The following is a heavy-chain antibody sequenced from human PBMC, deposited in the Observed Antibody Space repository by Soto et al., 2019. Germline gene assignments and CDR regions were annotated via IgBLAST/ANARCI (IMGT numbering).Heavy chain of an antibody. Sequence: SETLSLTCVVSNFSISSGYYWGWIRQSPGKGLEWIASIYRSGTTSYNPSLKSRVTISVDPSKNQFSLMLTAVTAADTAVYYCARTHSGSYYSVFNYWGRGSLVTV. CDR3: ARTHSGSYYSVFNY. J-gene: IGHJ4*02. V-gene: IGHV4-38-2*01. D-gene: IGHD1-26*01. CDR2: IYRSGTT. CDR1: NFSISSGYY.